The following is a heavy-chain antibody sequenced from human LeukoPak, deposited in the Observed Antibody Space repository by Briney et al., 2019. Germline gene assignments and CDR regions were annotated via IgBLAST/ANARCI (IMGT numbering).Heavy chain of an antibody. CDR3: ARGWKRWLQLASFDY. J-gene: IGHJ4*02. CDR1: GGSFSGYY. CDR2: INHSGST. V-gene: IGHV4-34*01. Sequence: SETLSLTCAVYGGSFSGYYWSWIRQPPGKELEWIGEINHSGSTNYNPSLKSRVTISVDTSKNQFSLKLSSVTAADTAVYYCARGWKRWLQLASFDYWGQGTLVTVSS. D-gene: IGHD5-24*01.